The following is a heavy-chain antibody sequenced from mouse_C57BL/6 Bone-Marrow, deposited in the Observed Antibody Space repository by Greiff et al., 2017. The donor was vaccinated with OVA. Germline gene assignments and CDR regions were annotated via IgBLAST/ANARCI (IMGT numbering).Heavy chain of an antibody. V-gene: IGHV1-26*01. J-gene: IGHJ1*03. Sequence: EVQLQQSGPELVKPGASVKISCKASGYTFTDYYMNWVKPIHGKSLEWIGDINPNNGGTSYHQKFKGKATLTVDKSSSTAYMELRSLTSEDSAVYYCAREPGPWYFDVWGTGTTVTVSA. CDR2: INPNNGGT. CDR1: GYTFTDYY. CDR3: AREPGPWYFDV.